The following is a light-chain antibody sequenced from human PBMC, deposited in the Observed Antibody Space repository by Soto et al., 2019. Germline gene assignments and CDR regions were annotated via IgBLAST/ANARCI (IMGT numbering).Light chain of an antibody. V-gene: IGLV4-60*03. CDR1: SGHSSYI. CDR3: ETWDQGV. Sequence: QAVVTQSSSASASLGSSVKLTCTLSSGHSSYIIAWHQQQPGKAPRYLMKLEGSGSYNKGSGVPDRFSGSSSGADRYLTISNLQSEDEADYYCETWDQGVFGGGTKVTVL. CDR2: LEGSGSY. J-gene: IGLJ3*02.